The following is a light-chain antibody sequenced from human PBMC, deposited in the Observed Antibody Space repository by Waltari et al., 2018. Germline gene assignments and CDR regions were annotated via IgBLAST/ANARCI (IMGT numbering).Light chain of an antibody. Sequence: ELTQPPSVSVSTGQTARITCSGDALPKRYAYWYQQKSGLAPVLVIYDDTKRPSGIPEIFSGSSSGTMATLTINGAQVEDEADYYCFATDSSGNHRKVFGGGTKLTVL. J-gene: IGLJ2*01. CDR3: FATDSSGNHRKV. V-gene: IGLV3-10*01. CDR1: ALPKRY. CDR2: DDT.